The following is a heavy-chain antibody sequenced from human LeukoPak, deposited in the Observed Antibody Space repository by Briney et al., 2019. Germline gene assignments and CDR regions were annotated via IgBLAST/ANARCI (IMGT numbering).Heavy chain of an antibody. CDR1: GGSISSSSYY. Sequence: SETLSLTCTVSGGSISSSSYYWGWIRQPPGKGLEWIGSIYYSGSTYYNPSLKSRVTISVDTSKNQFSLKLSSVTAADTAVYYCARAEQMYYYDSSGYYGSDWFDPWGQGTLVTVSS. D-gene: IGHD3-22*01. V-gene: IGHV4-39*01. J-gene: IGHJ5*02. CDR3: ARAEQMYYYDSSGYYGSDWFDP. CDR2: IYYSGST.